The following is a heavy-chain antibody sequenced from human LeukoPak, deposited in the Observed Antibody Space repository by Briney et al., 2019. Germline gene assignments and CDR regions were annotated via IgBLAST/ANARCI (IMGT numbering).Heavy chain of an antibody. CDR1: GGTFNRYA. CDR2: ILAVFGTG. D-gene: IGHD2-2*01. V-gene: IGHV1-69*05. J-gene: IGHJ4*02. CDR3: ARGKFGTCSSTSCPFDY. Sequence: SVKVSCKPSGGTFNRYAVSWVRQAPGQGVEWMGGILAVFGTGNYAQTFQGRVTITTDESTSTVYMELSSLTSEDTAIYYCARGKFGTCSSTSCPFDYWGQGTLVTVSS.